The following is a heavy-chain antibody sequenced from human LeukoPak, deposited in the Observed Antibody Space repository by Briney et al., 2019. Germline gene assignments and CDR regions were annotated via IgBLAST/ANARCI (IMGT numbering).Heavy chain of an antibody. CDR2: ISTSGSII. V-gene: IGHV3-48*04. Sequence: SGGSLRLSCAASKFTFSSFSMSWVRQAPGKGLEWVSYISTSGSIIHYADSVKGRFTISRDNAKNSLYLQMNSLRAEDTALYFCARDATTEPGTVYMDVWGKGTTVTISS. CDR1: KFTFSSFS. D-gene: IGHD6-13*01. CDR3: ARDATTEPGTVYMDV. J-gene: IGHJ6*03.